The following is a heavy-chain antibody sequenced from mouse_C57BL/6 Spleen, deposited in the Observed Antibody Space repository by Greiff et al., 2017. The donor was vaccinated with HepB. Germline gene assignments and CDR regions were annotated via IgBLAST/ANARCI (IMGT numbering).Heavy chain of an antibody. Sequence: EVKLVESGGGLVKPGGSLKLSCAASGFTFSSYAMSWVRQTPEKRLEWVATISDGGSYTYYPDNVKGRFTISRDNAKNNLYLQMSHLKSEDTAMYYCARDRVYSKGFAYWGQGTLVTVSA. CDR3: ARDRVYSKGFAY. D-gene: IGHD2-5*01. J-gene: IGHJ3*01. CDR1: GFTFSSYA. CDR2: ISDGGSYT. V-gene: IGHV5-4*01.